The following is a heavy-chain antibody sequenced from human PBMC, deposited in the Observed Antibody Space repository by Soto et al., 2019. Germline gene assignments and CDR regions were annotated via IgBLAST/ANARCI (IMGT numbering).Heavy chain of an antibody. D-gene: IGHD3-16*02. V-gene: IGHV3-23*01. CDR3: AKRGGYDYVWKSYRPDY. CDR2: LSGSGGDT. Sequence: GGSLRLSCVASGFTFSSFAMTWVRQAPGKGLEWVPTLSGSGGDTYYADSVNGRFTISRDKSKSTLYLQMDRLRVEDTAVYYCAKRGGYDYVWKSYRPDYWGQGTLVTVSS. CDR1: GFTFSSFA. J-gene: IGHJ4*02.